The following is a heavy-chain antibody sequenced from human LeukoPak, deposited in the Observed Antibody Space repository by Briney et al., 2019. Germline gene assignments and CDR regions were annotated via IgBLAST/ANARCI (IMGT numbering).Heavy chain of an antibody. CDR3: ARAPGRATTENFDY. CDR1: GFTFSSYS. D-gene: IGHD5-24*01. J-gene: IGHJ4*02. V-gene: IGHV3-21*01. Sequence: GGSLRLSCAASGFTFSSYSMNWVRQAPGKGLEWVSSISSSSSYIYYADSVKGRFTISRDNAKNSLYLQMNSLRAEDTAVYYWARAPGRATTENFDYGGQETLVTVSS. CDR2: ISSSSSYI.